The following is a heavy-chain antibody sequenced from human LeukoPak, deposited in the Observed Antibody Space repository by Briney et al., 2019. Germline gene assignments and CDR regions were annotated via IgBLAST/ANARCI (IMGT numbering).Heavy chain of an antibody. V-gene: IGHV3-43*02. Sequence: GGALRLSCVVSGFTFDDYAMHWVRQGPGKGLERVSLISGDGGRTYYADSVKGRFTISRDNSKNSLYLEMNSLRTEDTALYYCAKDILSGFYETFDYWGQGTLVTVSS. CDR3: AKDILSGFYETFDY. D-gene: IGHD6-19*01. CDR2: ISGDGGRT. CDR1: GFTFDDYA. J-gene: IGHJ4*02.